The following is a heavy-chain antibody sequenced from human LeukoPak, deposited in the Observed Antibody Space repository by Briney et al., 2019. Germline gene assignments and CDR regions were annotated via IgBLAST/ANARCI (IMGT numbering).Heavy chain of an antibody. V-gene: IGHV1-18*04. J-gene: IGHJ4*02. CDR2: ISVYTGNV. D-gene: IGHD6-19*01. CDR3: AREKSSGWYGWLGY. Sequence: GASVKVSCKASGYTFTNHGISWVRQAPGQAPGQGLEWMGWISVYTGNVNYVQKFQGRVTMTTDTSTSTAYLELRSLRADDTAMYYCAREKSSGWYGWLGYWGQGTLVSVTS. CDR1: GYTFTNHG.